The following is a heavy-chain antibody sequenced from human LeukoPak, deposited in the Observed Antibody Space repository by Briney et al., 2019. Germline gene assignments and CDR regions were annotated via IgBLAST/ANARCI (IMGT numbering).Heavy chain of an antibody. Sequence: SETLSLTCTVSGGSISSGGYYWSWIRQPPGKGLEWIGYIYYSGSTNYNPSLKSRVTISVDTSKNQFSLKLSSVTAADTAVYYCARWDRIAAHKPYYGMDVWGQGTTVTVSS. CDR1: GGSISSGGYY. CDR3: ARWDRIAAHKPYYGMDV. J-gene: IGHJ6*02. D-gene: IGHD6-6*01. V-gene: IGHV4-61*08. CDR2: IYYSGST.